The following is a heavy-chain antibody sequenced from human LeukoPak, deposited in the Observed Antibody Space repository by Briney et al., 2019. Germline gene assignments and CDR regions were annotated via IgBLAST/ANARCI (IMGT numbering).Heavy chain of an antibody. V-gene: IGHV1-18*01. D-gene: IGHD2-2*01. CDR1: GYTFTSYG. CDR2: ISAYNGNT. Sequence: ASVKVSCKASGYTFTSYGISWVRQAPGRGLEWMGWISAYNGNTNYAQKLQGRVTMTTDTSTSTAYMELSSLRSEDTAVYYCARDQRPATSYTFDPWGQGTLVTVSS. J-gene: IGHJ5*02. CDR3: ARDQRPATSYTFDP.